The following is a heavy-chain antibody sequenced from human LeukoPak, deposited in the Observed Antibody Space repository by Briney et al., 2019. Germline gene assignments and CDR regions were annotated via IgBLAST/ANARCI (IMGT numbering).Heavy chain of an antibody. V-gene: IGHV3-21*01. Sequence: GGSLRLSCTASGFTFSGYSMNWIRQAPGKGLEWVSSFGTRSTSVYHAGSVKGRFAISRDNAKDSLYLQMNSLRAEDTALYYCAREVSEGFDFWGQGTLVTVSS. J-gene: IGHJ4*02. D-gene: IGHD3-22*01. CDR3: AREVSEGFDF. CDR1: GFTFSGYS. CDR2: FGTRSTSV.